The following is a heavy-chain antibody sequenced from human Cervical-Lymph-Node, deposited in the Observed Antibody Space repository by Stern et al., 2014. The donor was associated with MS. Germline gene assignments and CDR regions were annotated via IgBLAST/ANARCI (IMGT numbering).Heavy chain of an antibody. V-gene: IGHV3-30-3*01. J-gene: IGHJ4*02. Sequence: MQLVESGGGVVQPGGSLRLSCAASGFTFSSHVMHWVRQAPGKGLEWVAGIWHDENNNAYADPGKARFTISRDNSNNTLSLQMNSLRAEDTAVYYCVREDGDFDYWGQGTLVTVSS. CDR2: IWHDENNN. CDR1: GFTFSSHV. D-gene: IGHD2-21*01. CDR3: VREDGDFDY.